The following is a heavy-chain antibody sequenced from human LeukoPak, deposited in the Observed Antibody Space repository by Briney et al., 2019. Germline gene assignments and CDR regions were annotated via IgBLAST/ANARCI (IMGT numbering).Heavy chain of an antibody. Sequence: GGSLRLSCAASGFTFSSYSMNWVRQAPGKGLECVSSISSSSSYIYYADSVKGRFTISRDNAKNSLYLQMNSLRAEDTAVYYCARAPIAVAGTDYWGQGTLVTVSS. CDR1: GFTFSSYS. CDR3: ARAPIAVAGTDY. J-gene: IGHJ4*02. D-gene: IGHD6-19*01. CDR2: ISSSSSYI. V-gene: IGHV3-21*01.